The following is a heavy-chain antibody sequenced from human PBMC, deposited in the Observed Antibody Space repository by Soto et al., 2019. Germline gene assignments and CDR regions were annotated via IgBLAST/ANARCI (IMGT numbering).Heavy chain of an antibody. CDR2: IWHDGNKK. CDR3: ARGRLRNDDFCDS. Sequence: QVQLVDSGGGVVQPGTSLRLSCAASGFTFSSYGMHWVRQAPGKGPEWVAVIWHDGNKKYYADSVKGRFTISRDNSKNTLSLQMNSLRVEDTAVYYGARGRLRNDDFCDSWGQGTLVTVSS. V-gene: IGHV3-33*01. D-gene: IGHD1-1*01. CDR1: GFTFSSYG. J-gene: IGHJ5*02.